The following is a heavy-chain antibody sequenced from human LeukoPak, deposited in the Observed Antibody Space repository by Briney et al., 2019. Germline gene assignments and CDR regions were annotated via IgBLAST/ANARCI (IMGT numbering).Heavy chain of an antibody. Sequence: PGGSLRLSCAASGFTFDDYGMSWVRQAPGKGLEWVSGINWNGGSTGYADSVKGRFTISRDNAKNSLYLQMNSLRAEDTALYYCARVGTYDSSGENDYWGQGTLVTVSS. V-gene: IGHV3-20*04. CDR3: ARVGTYDSSGENDY. CDR1: GFTFDDYG. J-gene: IGHJ4*02. D-gene: IGHD3-22*01. CDR2: INWNGGST.